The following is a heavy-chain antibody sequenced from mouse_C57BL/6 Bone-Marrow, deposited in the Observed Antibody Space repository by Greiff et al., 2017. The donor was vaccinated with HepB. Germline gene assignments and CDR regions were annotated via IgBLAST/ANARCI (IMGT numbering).Heavy chain of an antibody. CDR1: GFTFSSYG. D-gene: IGHD6-1*01. V-gene: IGHV5-6*01. Sequence: EVQLQESGGDLVKPGGSLKLSCAASGFTFSSYGMSWVRQTPDKRLEWVATISSGGSYTYYPDSVKGRFTISRDNAKNTLYLQMSSLKSEDTAMYYCARRAGNAMDYWGQGTSVTVSS. CDR3: ARRAGNAMDY. CDR2: ISSGGSYT. J-gene: IGHJ4*01.